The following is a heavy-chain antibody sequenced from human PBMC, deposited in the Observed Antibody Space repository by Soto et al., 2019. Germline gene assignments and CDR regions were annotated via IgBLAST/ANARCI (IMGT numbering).Heavy chain of an antibody. CDR3: ARDSAWLQLTFDY. V-gene: IGHV4-61*01. CDR1: GGSVSSGSYY. CDR2: IYYSGST. Sequence: LSLTCTVSGGSVSSGSYYWSWIRQPPGKGLEWIGYIYYSGSTNYNPSLKSRVTISVDTSKNQFSLKLSSVTAADTAVYYCARDSAWLQLTFDYWGQGTLVTVSS. D-gene: IGHD1-1*01. J-gene: IGHJ4*02.